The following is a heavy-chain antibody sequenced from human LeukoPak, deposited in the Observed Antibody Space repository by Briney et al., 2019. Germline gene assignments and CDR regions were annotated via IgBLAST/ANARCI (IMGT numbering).Heavy chain of an antibody. V-gene: IGHV4-59*01. CDR3: ARVFCGSASCYGFDY. J-gene: IGHJ4*02. CDR2: IYSSGST. CDR1: GGSINNYY. D-gene: IGHD2-2*01. Sequence: SETLSLTCTVSGGSINNYYWNWIRQPPGKGLEWIGYIYSSGSTKYNPSLKSRVTMSLDTSKNHFSLNLSSVTAADTAVYYCARVFCGSASCYGFDYWGQGTLVTVSS.